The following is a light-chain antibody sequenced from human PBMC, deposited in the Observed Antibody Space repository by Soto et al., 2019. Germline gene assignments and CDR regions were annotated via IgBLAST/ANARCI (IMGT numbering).Light chain of an antibody. J-gene: IGKJ1*01. Sequence: DIVLTQSPCTLSLIPGGRAPLSCRSSQSVSSSYLAWYQQKPGQAPRLLIYDASSRATGIPDRFSGSGSGTDFTLTITRLEPEDFAVYYCQHYGSSPKTFGQGTKV. V-gene: IGKV3-20*01. CDR3: QHYGSSPKT. CDR1: QSVSSSY. CDR2: DAS.